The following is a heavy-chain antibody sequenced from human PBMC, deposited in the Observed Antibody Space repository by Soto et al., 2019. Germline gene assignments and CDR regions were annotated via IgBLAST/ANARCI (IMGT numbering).Heavy chain of an antibody. CDR3: ARDPPSYGSGSPTPGDY. J-gene: IGHJ4*02. V-gene: IGHV3-33*01. CDR2: IWDDGSNK. D-gene: IGHD3-10*01. CDR1: GFTFSSYG. Sequence: QVQLVESGGGVVQPGRSLRLSCAASGFTFSSYGMHWVRQAPGKGLEWVAVIWDDGSNKYYADSVKGRFTISRDNSKNTLYLQMNSLRAEDTAVYYCARDPPSYGSGSPTPGDYWGQGTLVTVSS.